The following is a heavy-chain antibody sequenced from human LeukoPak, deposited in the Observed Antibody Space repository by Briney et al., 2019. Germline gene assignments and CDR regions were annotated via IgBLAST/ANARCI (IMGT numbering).Heavy chain of an antibody. V-gene: IGHV1-18*01. J-gene: IGHJ4*02. CDR1: GYTFTSYG. CDR2: ISAYNGNT. CDR3: ARDQDFGVGAVAGTDPFDY. Sequence: GASVKVSCKASGYTFTSYGISWVRQAPGQGLEWMGWISAYNGNTNYAQKLQGRVTMTTDTSTSTAYMELRSLRSDDTAVYYCARDQDFGVGAVAGTDPFDYWGQGTLVTVSS. D-gene: IGHD6-19*01.